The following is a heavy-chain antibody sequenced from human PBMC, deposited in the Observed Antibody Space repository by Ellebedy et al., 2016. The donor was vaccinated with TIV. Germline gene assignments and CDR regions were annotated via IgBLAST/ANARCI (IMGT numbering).Heavy chain of an antibody. CDR1: GVTVSSDY. D-gene: IGHD6-13*01. V-gene: IGHV3-66*01. CDR2: IYSGGSA. CDR3: ARDSRPNSGSL. Sequence: PGGSLRLSCAASGVTVSSDYMSWVRQAPGKGPEWVSIIYSGGSAYYADSVKARFIISRDNSKNTQYLQMNSLRPEDTAVYFCARDSRPNSGSLWGQGTQVIVSS. J-gene: IGHJ4*02.